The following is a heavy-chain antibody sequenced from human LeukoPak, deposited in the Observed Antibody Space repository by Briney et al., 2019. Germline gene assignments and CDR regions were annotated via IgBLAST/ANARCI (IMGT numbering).Heavy chain of an antibody. Sequence: ASVKVSCKVSGYTPTELSMHWVRQAPGKGLEWMGGFDPEDGETIYAQKFQGRVTMTEDTSTDTAYMELSSLRSEDTAVYYCATLHCSGGSCYSAEGGYYFDYWGQGTLVTVSS. CDR1: GYTPTELS. CDR3: ATLHCSGGSCYSAEGGYYFDY. CDR2: FDPEDGET. J-gene: IGHJ4*02. V-gene: IGHV1-24*01. D-gene: IGHD2-15*01.